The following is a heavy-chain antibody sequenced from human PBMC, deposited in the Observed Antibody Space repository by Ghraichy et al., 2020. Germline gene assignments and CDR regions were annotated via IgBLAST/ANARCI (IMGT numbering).Heavy chain of an antibody. CDR1: GFNMTSRA. CDR2: ISHDGARK. V-gene: IGHV3-30-3*01. Sequence: GGSLRLSCAASGFNMTSRAMHWVRQAPGKGLEWVAIISHDGARKMYAASVEGRFTVSRATADNTLALQMDNLRPDDTATYYCATGYCSGTCCHFEGYYYSPMDVWGQGTTAIVSS. J-gene: IGHJ6*02. D-gene: IGHD2-15*01. CDR3: ATGYCSGTCCHFEGYYYSPMDV.